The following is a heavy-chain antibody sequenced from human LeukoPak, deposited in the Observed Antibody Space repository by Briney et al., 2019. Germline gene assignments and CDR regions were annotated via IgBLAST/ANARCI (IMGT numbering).Heavy chain of an antibody. CDR2: IYYSGST. V-gene: IGHV4-59*01. CDR3: ARHYYDSSGYYLNY. J-gene: IGHJ4*02. D-gene: IGHD3-22*01. Sequence: SETLSLTCTVSGGSISSYYWRWFRQPPGKGLEWIGYIYYSGSTNYNPSLKSRVTISVDTSKNQFSLKLSSVTAADTAVYYCARHYYDSSGYYLNYWGQGTLVTVSS. CDR1: GGSISSYY.